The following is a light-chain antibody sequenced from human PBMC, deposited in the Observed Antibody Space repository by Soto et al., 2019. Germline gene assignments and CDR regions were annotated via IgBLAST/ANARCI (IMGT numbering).Light chain of an antibody. V-gene: IGKV3D-15*01. Sequence: VVMTQSPATVPVSLGGRVTLSCRASQSVGRNLAWYQQKPGQPPRLLIYEASSRDTGVPTRFSGSGSGAEFTLTITSLQSEDFAVYYCQQYNHWPPWTFGQGNKVDIK. CDR2: EAS. J-gene: IGKJ1*01. CDR1: QSVGRN. CDR3: QQYNHWPPWT.